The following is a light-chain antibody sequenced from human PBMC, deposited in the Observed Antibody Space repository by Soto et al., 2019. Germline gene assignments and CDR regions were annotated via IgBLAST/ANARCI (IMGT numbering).Light chain of an antibody. V-gene: IGKV3-11*01. CDR3: QQRHMWPIT. CDR1: QSFRGL. Sequence: EVVLTQSPVTPSLSPWALAXASRRASQSFRGLLAWYQQKPGQAPRLLIYDAYNRATGIPPRFSGSGSGADFTLTISSLEPEDSAVYYCQQRHMWPITFGQGTRLEIK. CDR2: DAY. J-gene: IGKJ5*01.